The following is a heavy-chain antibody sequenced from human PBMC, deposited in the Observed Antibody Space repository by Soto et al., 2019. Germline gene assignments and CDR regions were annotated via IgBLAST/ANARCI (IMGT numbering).Heavy chain of an antibody. CDR3: AGRHDYGDYAPFDI. V-gene: IGHV4-34*01. J-gene: IGHJ3*02. CDR1: GGSFSGYY. CDR2: INHSGST. D-gene: IGHD4-17*01. Sequence: PSETLSLTCAVYGGSFSGYYWSWIRQPPGKGLEWIGEINHSGSTNYNPSLKSRVTISVDTSKNQFSLKLSSVTAADTAVYYCAGRHDYGDYAPFDIWGQGTMVTVSS.